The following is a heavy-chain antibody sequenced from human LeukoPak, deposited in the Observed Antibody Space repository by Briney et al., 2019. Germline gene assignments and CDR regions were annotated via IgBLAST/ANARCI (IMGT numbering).Heavy chain of an antibody. Sequence: PSETLSLTCTASGGSISSYYWSWIRQPAGKGLEWIGRIYTSGSTSYNPSLKSRVTMSVDTSKNQFSLKLTSVTAADTAVYYCARDYKWELRYFDYWGQGTLVTVSS. V-gene: IGHV4-4*07. J-gene: IGHJ4*02. CDR2: IYTSGST. CDR3: ARDYKWELRYFDY. D-gene: IGHD4-23*01. CDR1: GGSISSYY.